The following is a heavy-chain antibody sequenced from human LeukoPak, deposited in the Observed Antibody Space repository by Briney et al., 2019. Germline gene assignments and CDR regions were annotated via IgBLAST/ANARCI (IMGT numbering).Heavy chain of an antibody. Sequence: PAGSLRLSCAAPGFTLSTYYMSWVRQAPGEGLEWVANIKQDGTGESYVDSVKGRFTISRDNTKNSLYLQMNSLKVEDTAVYYCARDRRAEDTPYNWFDHWGQGTLVTVSS. CDR3: ARDRRAEDTPYNWFDH. CDR1: GFTLSTYY. V-gene: IGHV3-7*01. J-gene: IGHJ5*02. D-gene: IGHD6-25*01. CDR2: IKQDGTGE.